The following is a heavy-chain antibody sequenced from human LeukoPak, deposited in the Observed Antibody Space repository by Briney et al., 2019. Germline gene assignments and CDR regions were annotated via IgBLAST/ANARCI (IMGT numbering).Heavy chain of an antibody. V-gene: IGHV4-59*08. CDR1: GGSISSYY. CDR3: ARQSECQLRLG. CDR2: IYYSGST. D-gene: IGHD2-2*01. J-gene: IGHJ4*02. Sequence: ASETLSLTCTVSGGSISSYYWSWIRQPPGKGLEWIGYIYYSGSTNYNPSLKSRVTISVDTSKNQFSLKLSSVTAADTAVYYCARQSECQLRLGWGQGTLVTVSS.